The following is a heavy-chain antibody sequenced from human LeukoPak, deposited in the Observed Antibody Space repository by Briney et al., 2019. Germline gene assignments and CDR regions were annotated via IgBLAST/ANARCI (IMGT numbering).Heavy chain of an antibody. Sequence: GESLRLSCAASGFTFSGYSMNWVRQAPGKRLEWASSIAPGGTYFYYADSLKGRFTISRDNAKGSLYLQMNGLRAEDTAVYYCARPINFYYYHMDVWGKGTTVTVSS. V-gene: IGHV3-21*01. D-gene: IGHD5-24*01. CDR3: ARPINFYYYHMDV. CDR1: GFTFSGYS. J-gene: IGHJ6*03. CDR2: IAPGGTYF.